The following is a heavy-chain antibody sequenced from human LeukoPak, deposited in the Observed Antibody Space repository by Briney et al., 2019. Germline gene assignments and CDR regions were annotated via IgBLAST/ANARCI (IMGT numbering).Heavy chain of an antibody. CDR1: GDSVSSNSAA. D-gene: IGHD3-3*01. J-gene: IGHJ2*01. V-gene: IGHV6-1*01. CDR3: ARRTQNDDIWSGSPDWYFDL. CDR2: TYYRSKWYN. Sequence: SQTLSLTCAISGDSVSSNSAAWNWIRQSPSRGLEWLGRTYYRSKWYNDYAVSVKGRITINPDTSKNQFSLRLNSVTPEDTAVYYCARRTQNDDIWSGSPDWYFDLWGRGTLVTASS.